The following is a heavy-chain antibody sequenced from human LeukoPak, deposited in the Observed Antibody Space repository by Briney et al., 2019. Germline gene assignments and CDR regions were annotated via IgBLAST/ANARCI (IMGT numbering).Heavy chain of an antibody. D-gene: IGHD2-15*01. CDR3: ARDRVVGGNGVNYYYGMDV. J-gene: IGHJ6*04. V-gene: IGHV4-59*01. CDR1: DVSISSYY. Sequence: PSGALSLTCVSADVSISSYYKSSIRQPPGKGLGWIGYGFFGGSTTYTPSLKSRVAILFDTSKNKFSLNLSSVTAADTAVYYCARDRVVGGNGVNYYYGMDVWGKGTTVTVSS. CDR2: GFFGGST.